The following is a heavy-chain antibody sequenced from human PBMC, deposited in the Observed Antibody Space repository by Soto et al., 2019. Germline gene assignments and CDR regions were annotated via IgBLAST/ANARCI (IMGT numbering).Heavy chain of an antibody. V-gene: IGHV1-69*13. Sequence: SVKISCKASGGTFSSYAISWVRQAPGQGLEWMGGIIPIFGTANYAQKFQGRVTITADESTSTAYMELSSLRSEDTAVYYCARVGVRDGSNYPDYWGKGTLVTVSS. CDR1: GGTFSSYA. CDR2: IIPIFGTA. CDR3: ARVGVRDGSNYPDY. J-gene: IGHJ4*02. D-gene: IGHD3-10*01.